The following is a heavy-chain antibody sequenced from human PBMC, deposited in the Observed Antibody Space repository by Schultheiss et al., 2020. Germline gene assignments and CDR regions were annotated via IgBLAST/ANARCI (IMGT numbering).Heavy chain of an antibody. Sequence: VSCKASGGTFSSYAISWVRQAPGQGLEWMGGIIPNSGGTNYAQKFQGRVTMTRDTSISTAYMELSRLRSDDTAVYYCARDYYDSSGYYSGLGDYWGQGTLVTVSS. J-gene: IGHJ4*02. CDR3: ARDYYDSSGYYSGLGDY. CDR2: IIPNSGGT. V-gene: IGHV1-2*02. D-gene: IGHD3-22*01. CDR1: GGTFSSYA.